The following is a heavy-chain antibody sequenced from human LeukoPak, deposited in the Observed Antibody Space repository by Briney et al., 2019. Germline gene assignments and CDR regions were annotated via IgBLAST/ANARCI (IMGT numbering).Heavy chain of an antibody. CDR3: ARMRWELLPDY. Sequence: PSETLSLTCTVSGGSISSSSYYWGWIRQPPGKGLEWIGSIYYSGSTYYNPSLKSRVTISVDTSKNQFSLKLSSVTAADTAVYYCARMRWELLPDYWGQGTLVTVSS. D-gene: IGHD1-26*01. CDR1: GGSISSSSYY. CDR2: IYYSGST. J-gene: IGHJ4*02. V-gene: IGHV4-39*07.